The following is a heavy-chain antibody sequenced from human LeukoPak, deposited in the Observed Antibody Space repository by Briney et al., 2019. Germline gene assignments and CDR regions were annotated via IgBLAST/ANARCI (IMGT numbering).Heavy chain of an antibody. J-gene: IGHJ4*02. CDR2: IRYDGSNK. CDR3: AKDYNYDSSGYYYYFDY. D-gene: IGHD3-22*01. Sequence: GGSLRLSCAASGFTFSSYGMHWVRQAPGKGLEWVAFIRYDGSNKYYADSVKGRFTISRDNSKNTLYLQMNSLRAEDTAVYYCAKDYNYDSSGYYYYFDYWGQGTLVTVSS. CDR1: GFTFSSYG. V-gene: IGHV3-30*02.